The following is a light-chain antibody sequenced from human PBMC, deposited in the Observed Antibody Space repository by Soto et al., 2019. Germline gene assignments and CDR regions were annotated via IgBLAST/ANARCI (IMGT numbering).Light chain of an antibody. CDR3: QQYGSSPTT. CDR1: QSVFNNH. Sequence: IVLSQSPGTLSLTTGERATLSCRASQSVFNNHIGWYQQKPGQAPRRLIFGASFRATGIPDRFSGSGSGTDFTLTISRLEPEDFAVYYCQQYGSSPTTFGQGTKVDI. J-gene: IGKJ1*01. V-gene: IGKV3-20*01. CDR2: GAS.